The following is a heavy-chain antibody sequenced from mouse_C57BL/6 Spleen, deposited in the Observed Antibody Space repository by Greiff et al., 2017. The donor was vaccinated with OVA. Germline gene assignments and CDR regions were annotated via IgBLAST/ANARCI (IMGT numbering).Heavy chain of an antibody. CDR1: GYAFSSYW. J-gene: IGHJ2*01. D-gene: IGHD3-1*01. Sequence: QVQLQQSGAELVKPGASVKISCKASGYAFSSYWMNWVKQRPGTGLEWIGQIYPGDGDTNYNGKFTGKATLTADKSSSTAYMQLSSLTSEDSAVYFCARGGTGRSPRFRCDYWGQGTTLTVSS. CDR3: ARGGTGRSPRFRCDY. V-gene: IGHV1-80*01. CDR2: IYPGDGDT.